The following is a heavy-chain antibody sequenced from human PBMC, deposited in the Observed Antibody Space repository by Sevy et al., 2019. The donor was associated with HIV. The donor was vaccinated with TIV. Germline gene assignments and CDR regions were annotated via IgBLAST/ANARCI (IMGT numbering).Heavy chain of an antibody. Sequence: GESLKISCAASGFTFSSYSMNWVRQAPGKGLEWVSSISSSSSYIYYADSVKGRFTISRDNAKNSLYLQMNSLRAEDTAVYYCASGYYSGNWFDPWGQETLVTVSS. CDR2: ISSSSSYI. CDR1: GFTFSSYS. D-gene: IGHD3-22*01. CDR3: ASGYYSGNWFDP. J-gene: IGHJ5*02. V-gene: IGHV3-21*01.